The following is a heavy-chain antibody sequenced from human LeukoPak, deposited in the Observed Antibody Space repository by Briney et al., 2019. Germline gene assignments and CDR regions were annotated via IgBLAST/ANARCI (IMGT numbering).Heavy chain of an antibody. V-gene: IGHV4-61*02. D-gene: IGHD3-3*01. CDR2: IYTGGIT. Sequence: SETLSLTCTLSGDSISSGSYYWSCTRQPAGEGLESIGCIYTGGITTSNPSLRGRVTISVDQSKTQFSLKLSSVPAADTAVYYCSQATWSCYHDAFDIWGEGTMVTVSS. J-gene: IGHJ3*02. CDR3: SQATWSCYHDAFDI. CDR1: GDSISSGSYY.